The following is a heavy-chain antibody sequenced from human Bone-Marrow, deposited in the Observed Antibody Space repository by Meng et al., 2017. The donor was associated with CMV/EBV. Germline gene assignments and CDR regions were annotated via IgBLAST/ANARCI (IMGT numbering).Heavy chain of an antibody. CDR3: AKDKGYSSSWYSGEGMDV. V-gene: IGHV3-30*02. D-gene: IGHD6-13*01. CDR1: GFTFSSYG. J-gene: IGHJ6*02. CDR2: IRYDGSNK. Sequence: GGSLRLSCAASGFTFSSYGMHWVRQAPGKVLEWVAFIRYDGSNKYYADSVKGRFTISRDNSKNTLYLQMNSLSAEHPAVYYCAKDKGYSSSWYSGEGMDVWGQGTTVTVSS.